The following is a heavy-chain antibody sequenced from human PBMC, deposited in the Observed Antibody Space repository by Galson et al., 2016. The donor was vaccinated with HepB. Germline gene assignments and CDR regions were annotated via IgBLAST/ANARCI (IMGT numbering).Heavy chain of an antibody. CDR1: GFIFSKSW. J-gene: IGHJ4*02. Sequence: SLRLSCAASGFIFSKSWMSWVRQPPGRGLEWVATLKEDGRDKYYVDSVEGRFTISRDNAEKPLYLQMNSLRAEDTALYFCATGRGSYWGQGTLVTVSS. D-gene: IGHD1-26*01. V-gene: IGHV3-7*03. CDR2: LKEDGRDK. CDR3: ATGRGSY.